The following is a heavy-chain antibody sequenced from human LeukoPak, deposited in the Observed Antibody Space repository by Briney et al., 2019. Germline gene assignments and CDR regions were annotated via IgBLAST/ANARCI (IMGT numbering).Heavy chain of an antibody. Sequence: ASVKVSCKASGYTFTGYYMHWVRQAPGQGLERMGWINPNSGGTNYAQKFQGRVPMTRDTSISTAYMELSRLRSDDTAEYYCANDSYDSSGYLLPPDYWGQGTLVTVSS. CDR3: ANDSYDSSGYLLPPDY. J-gene: IGHJ4*02. CDR1: GYTFTGYY. V-gene: IGHV1-2*02. D-gene: IGHD3-22*01. CDR2: INPNSGGT.